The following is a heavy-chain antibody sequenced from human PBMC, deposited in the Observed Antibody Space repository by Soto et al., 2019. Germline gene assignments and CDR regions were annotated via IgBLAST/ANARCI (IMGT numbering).Heavy chain of an antibody. CDR1: GFTFSSYG. CDR3: AKIGGYCSGGSCSLSWYFDL. V-gene: IGHV3-30*18. D-gene: IGHD2-15*01. Sequence: QVQLVESGGGVVQPGRSLRLSCAASGFTFSSYGMHWVRQAPGKGLEWVAVISYDGSNKYYADSVKGRFTISRDNSKNTLYPQMNSLRAEDTAVYYCAKIGGYCSGGSCSLSWYFDLWGRGNLVTVSS. J-gene: IGHJ2*01. CDR2: ISYDGSNK.